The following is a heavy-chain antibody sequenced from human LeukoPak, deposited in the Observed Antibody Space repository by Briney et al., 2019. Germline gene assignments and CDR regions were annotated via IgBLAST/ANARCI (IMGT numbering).Heavy chain of an antibody. CDR1: GFTFSTCA. D-gene: IGHD5-18*01. CDR3: AKYVRGYTHQIDY. V-gene: IGHV3-23*01. J-gene: IGHJ4*02. Sequence: GGSLRLSCAVSGFTFSTCAMSWVRQTPGKGLEWVSGISGGGSNTYYADSVKGRLTISRDNSKNMMYLQMNSLRAEDTAVYFCAKYVRGYTHQIDYWGPGTLVTVSS. CDR2: ISGGGSNT.